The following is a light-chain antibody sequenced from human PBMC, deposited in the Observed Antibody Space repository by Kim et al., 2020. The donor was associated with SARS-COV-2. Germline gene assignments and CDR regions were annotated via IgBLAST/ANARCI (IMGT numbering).Light chain of an antibody. CDR3: QQYNNWPRT. CDR2: GAS. CDR1: QSVTIY. Sequence: EIMMTQSPDNVSVSPGERASLSCRASQSVTIYLAWYQHKPGQAPRLLIYGASTRATGIPARFSGSGSGTEFTLTISSLQSEDFGVYYCQQYNNWPRTFGQGTKVDIK. V-gene: IGKV3-15*01. J-gene: IGKJ1*01.